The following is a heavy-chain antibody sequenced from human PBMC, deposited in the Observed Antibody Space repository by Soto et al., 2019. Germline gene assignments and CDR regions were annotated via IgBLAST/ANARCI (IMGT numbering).Heavy chain of an antibody. Sequence: SDTLSLTCAVSGGTISSSNWWSWVRQPPGKGLEWIGEIYHSGSTNYNPSLKSRVTISVDKSKNQFSLKLSSVTAADTAVYYCASVRGGYYYAMDVWGQGTTVTVS. V-gene: IGHV4-4*02. J-gene: IGHJ6*02. CDR3: ASVRGGYYYAMDV. D-gene: IGHD3-10*02. CDR2: IYHSGST. CDR1: GGTISSSNW.